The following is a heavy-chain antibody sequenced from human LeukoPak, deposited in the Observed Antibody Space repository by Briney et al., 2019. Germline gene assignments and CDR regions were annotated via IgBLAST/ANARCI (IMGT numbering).Heavy chain of an antibody. CDR1: GFTFSSYE. D-gene: IGHD2-15*01. CDR2: ISSSGSTI. Sequence: SGGSLRLSCAASGFTFSSYEMNWVRQAPGKGLEWVSYISSSGSTIYYADSVKGRFTISRDNAKNSLYLQMNSLRAEDTAVYYCARVGPAGCSGGSCYSYFIDYWGQGTLVTVSS. J-gene: IGHJ4*02. V-gene: IGHV3-48*03. CDR3: ARVGPAGCSGGSCYSYFIDY.